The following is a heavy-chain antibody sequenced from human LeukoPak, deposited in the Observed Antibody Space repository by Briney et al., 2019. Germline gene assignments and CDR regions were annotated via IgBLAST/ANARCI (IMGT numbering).Heavy chain of an antibody. Sequence: GASVKVSCKVSGYTLTELSIHWVRQAPGKGLEWMGGFDPEDGETIYAQKFQGRVTMTEDTSTDTAYMELSSLRSEDTAVYYCATFLGSSGWPNWFDPWGQGTLVTVSS. CDR1: GYTLTELS. J-gene: IGHJ5*02. V-gene: IGHV1-24*01. CDR2: FDPEDGET. CDR3: ATFLGSSGWPNWFDP. D-gene: IGHD6-19*01.